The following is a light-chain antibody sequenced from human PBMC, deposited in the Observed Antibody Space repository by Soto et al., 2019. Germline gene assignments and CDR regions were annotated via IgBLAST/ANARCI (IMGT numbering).Light chain of an antibody. J-gene: IGKJ4*01. CDR3: MQRIEFPLT. Sequence: DIVMTQTPLSLTFTPGEPASISCRSSQSLLDSDDGNTYLDWYLQKPGQSPQLLIYTVSYRASGVPDRFSGSGSGTDFTLKISSVEAEDVGVYYCMQRIEFPLTFGGGTKVEIK. CDR1: QSLLDSDDGNTY. V-gene: IGKV2-40*01. CDR2: TVS.